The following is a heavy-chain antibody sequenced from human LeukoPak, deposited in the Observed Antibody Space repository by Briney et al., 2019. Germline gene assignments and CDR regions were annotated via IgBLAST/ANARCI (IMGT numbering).Heavy chain of an antibody. J-gene: IGHJ4*02. CDR3: AISYGRVAGTDFGY. V-gene: IGHV1-2*02. CDR2: MNPSSGER. D-gene: IGHD6-19*01. Sequence: ASVRVSCKASGYTFTGYYMHWVRQAPGQGLEWMGWMNPSSGERKYVQSFQGRVTLTRDTSITTAYMELSSLTSDDTAVYYCAISYGRVAGTDFGYWGQGTLVSVAS. CDR1: GYTFTGYY.